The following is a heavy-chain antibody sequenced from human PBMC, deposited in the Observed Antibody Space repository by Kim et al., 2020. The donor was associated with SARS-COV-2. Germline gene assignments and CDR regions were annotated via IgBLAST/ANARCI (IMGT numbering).Heavy chain of an antibody. CDR1: GFTFDDYA. V-gene: IGHV3-9*01. CDR3: AKDMNHCSSTSCYGKGESYYYYGMDV. D-gene: IGHD2-2*01. CDR2: ISWNSGSI. J-gene: IGHJ6*02. Sequence: SLRLSCAASGFTFDDYAMHWVRQAPGKGLEWVSGISWNSGSIGYADSVKGRFTISRDNAKNSLYLQMNSLRAEDTALYYCAKDMNHCSSTSCYGKGESYYYYGMDVWGQGTTVTVSS.